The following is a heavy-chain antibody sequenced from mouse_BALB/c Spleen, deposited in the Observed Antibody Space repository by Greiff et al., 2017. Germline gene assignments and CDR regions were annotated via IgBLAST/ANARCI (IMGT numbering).Heavy chain of an antibody. J-gene: IGHJ4*01. CDR2: ISNGGGST. CDR1: GFTFSSYT. V-gene: IGHV5-12-2*01. Sequence: EVQLQESGGGLVKPGGSLKLSCAASGFTFSSYTMSWVRQTPEKRLEWVAYISNGGGSTYYPDTVKGRFTISRDNAKNTLYLQMSSLKSEDTAMYYCARQEYGNYIMDYWGQGTSVTVSS. CDR3: ARQEYGNYIMDY. D-gene: IGHD2-10*02.